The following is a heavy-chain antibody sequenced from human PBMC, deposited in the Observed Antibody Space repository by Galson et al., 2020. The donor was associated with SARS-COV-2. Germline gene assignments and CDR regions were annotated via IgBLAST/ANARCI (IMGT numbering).Heavy chain of an antibody. D-gene: IGHD5-12*01. CDR1: GFTA. V-gene: IGHV3-23*01. CDR2: ISGDGFRT. CDR3: ARFYSGNDADPYFYYTMNV. J-gene: IGHJ6*02. Sequence: GGSLRLSCAASGFTAMTWVRQAPGKGLEWGSAISGDGFRTYYADSVKGRFTISRDKYTSTIYLYMNSLRADDAAIYYCARFYSGNDADPYFYYTMNVWGQGTTVTVSS.